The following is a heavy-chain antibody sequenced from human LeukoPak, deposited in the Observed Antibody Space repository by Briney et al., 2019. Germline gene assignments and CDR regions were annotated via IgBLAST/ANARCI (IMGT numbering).Heavy chain of an antibody. CDR1: GGTFSSYA. D-gene: IGHD6-13*01. V-gene: IGHV1-69*01. CDR2: IIPIFGTA. CDR3: ARGGYSSSWVDY. J-gene: IGHJ4*02. Sequence: SVKVSCKASGGTFSSYAISWVRQAPGQGLEWMGGIIPIFGTANYAQKFQGRVTITADESTSTAYMELSSLRSDDTAVYYCARGGYSSSWVDYWGQGTLVTVSS.